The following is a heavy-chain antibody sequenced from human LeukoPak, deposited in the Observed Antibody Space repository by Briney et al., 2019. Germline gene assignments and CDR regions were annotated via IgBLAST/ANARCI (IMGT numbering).Heavy chain of an antibody. CDR2: INPNSGGT. D-gene: IGHD1-14*01. V-gene: IGHV1-2*06. CDR3: ARSRSPHRPGHFDY. Sequence: GQXVXXXAPINPNSGGTNYAQKFQGRVTMTRDTSISTAYMELSRLRSDDTAVYYCARSRSPHRPGHFDYWGQGTLVTVSS. J-gene: IGHJ4*02.